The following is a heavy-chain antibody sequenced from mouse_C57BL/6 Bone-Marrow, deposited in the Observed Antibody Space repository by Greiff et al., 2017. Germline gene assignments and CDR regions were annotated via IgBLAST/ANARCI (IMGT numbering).Heavy chain of an antibody. J-gene: IGHJ4*01. Sequence: VKLVESGAELVRPGTSVKMSCKASGYTFTNYWIGWAKQRPGHGLEWIGDIYPGGGYTNYNEKFKGKATLTADKSSSTAYMQFSSLTSEDSAIYYCARSDRSYYYGSSYYAMDYWGQGTSVTVSS. CDR1: GYTFTNYW. CDR2: IYPGGGYT. D-gene: IGHD1-1*01. CDR3: ARSDRSYYYGSSYYAMDY. V-gene: IGHV1-63*01.